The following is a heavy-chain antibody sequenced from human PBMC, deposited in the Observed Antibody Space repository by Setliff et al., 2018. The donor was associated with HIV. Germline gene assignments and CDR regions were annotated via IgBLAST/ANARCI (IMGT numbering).Heavy chain of an antibody. J-gene: IGHJ4*02. CDR3: ARDPRGLLSPVPRGYFDY. V-gene: IGHV4-38-2*02. CDR1: GFSISSNYY. Sequence: SETLSLTCSVSGFSISSNYYWGWVRQPPGRGLEWIANIYHSGTAYYNPSFKTRVAISIDTSKNYVSLKLRSLTAADTAIYYCARDPRGLLSPVPRGYFDYWGQGALVTVSS. CDR2: IYHSGTA. D-gene: IGHD3-22*01.